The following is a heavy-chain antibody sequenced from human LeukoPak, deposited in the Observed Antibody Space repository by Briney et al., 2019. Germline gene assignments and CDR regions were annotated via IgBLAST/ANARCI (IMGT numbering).Heavy chain of an antibody. D-gene: IGHD3-22*01. CDR2: IIPILGIA. V-gene: IGHV1-69*02. CDR1: GGAFSSYT. CDR3: ARVSYYDSSGYYFDY. Sequence: SVKLSCKASGGAFSSYTISWVRQAPGQGLEWMGRIIPILGIANYAQKFQGRVTITADKSTSTAYMELSSLRSEDTAVYYCARVSYYDSSGYYFDYWGQGTLVTVSS. J-gene: IGHJ4*02.